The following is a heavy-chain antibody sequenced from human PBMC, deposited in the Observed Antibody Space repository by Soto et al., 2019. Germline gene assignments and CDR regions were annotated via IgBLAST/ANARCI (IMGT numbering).Heavy chain of an antibody. Sequence: ASVKVSCKASGYTFTRYDINWVRQATGQGLEWMGWMNPNSGNTGYAQKFQGRVTMTRNTSISTAYMELSSLRSEDTAVYYCARGNFDVVPAAIQHWGQGTLVTVSS. J-gene: IGHJ1*01. CDR2: MNPNSGNT. D-gene: IGHD2-2*01. CDR3: ARGNFDVVPAAIQH. V-gene: IGHV1-8*01. CDR1: GYTFTRYD.